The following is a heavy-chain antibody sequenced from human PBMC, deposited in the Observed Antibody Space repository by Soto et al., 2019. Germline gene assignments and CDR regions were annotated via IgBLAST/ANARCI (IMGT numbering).Heavy chain of an antibody. CDR3: ARFSDYGDY. CDR1: GFSLRNIKMG. CDR2: IFSNDDK. J-gene: IGHJ4*02. Sequence: QVTLKESGPVLVKPTETLTLTCTVSGFSLRNIKMGVSWIRQPPGKALEWLAHIFSNDDKSYSASLQSRLTISRDTSKSQVVLTMTNMDPVDTATHFCARFSDYGDYWGQGTLVTVSS. V-gene: IGHV2-26*01.